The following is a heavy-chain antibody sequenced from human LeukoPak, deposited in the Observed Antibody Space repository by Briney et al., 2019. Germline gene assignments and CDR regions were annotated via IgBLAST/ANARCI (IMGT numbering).Heavy chain of an antibody. CDR2: ISSSGSTI. J-gene: IGHJ4*02. CDR3: ARVLANGGYDPGFDY. CDR1: GFTFSSYE. Sequence: GGSLRLSCAASGFTFSSYEMNWVRQAPGKGLEWVSYISSSGSTIYYADSVKGRFTISRDNAKNSLYLQMNSLRAEDTAVYYCARVLANGGYDPGFDYWSQGTLVTVSS. V-gene: IGHV3-48*03. D-gene: IGHD5-12*01.